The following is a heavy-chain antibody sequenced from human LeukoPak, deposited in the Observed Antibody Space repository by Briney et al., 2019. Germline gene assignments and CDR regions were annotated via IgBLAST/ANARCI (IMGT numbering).Heavy chain of an antibody. CDR1: GYTLTELS. J-gene: IGHJ4*02. V-gene: IGHV1-24*01. CDR2: FDPEDGET. D-gene: IGHD3-22*01. CDR3: ATDRVHYYDSSGYSRATDY. Sequence: ASVTVSCTVSGYTLTELSMHWVRQAPGKGLEWMGGFDPEDGETIYAQKFQGRVTMTEDTSTDTAYMELSSLRSEDTAVYYCATDRVHYYDSSGYSRATDYWGQGTLVTVSS.